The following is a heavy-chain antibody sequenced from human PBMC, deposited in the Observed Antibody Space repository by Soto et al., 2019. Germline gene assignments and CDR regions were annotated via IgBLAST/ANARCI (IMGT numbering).Heavy chain of an antibody. Sequence: TLSLTCTVSGGSISSYYWSWIRQPPGKGLEWIGYIYYSGSTNYNPSLKSRVTISVDTSKNQFSLKLSSVTAADTAVYYCARDGPPRIAAAGSFGDWFDPWGQGTLVTVSS. CDR2: IYYSGST. D-gene: IGHD6-13*01. CDR3: ARDGPPRIAAAGSFGDWFDP. CDR1: GGSISSYY. J-gene: IGHJ5*02. V-gene: IGHV4-59*01.